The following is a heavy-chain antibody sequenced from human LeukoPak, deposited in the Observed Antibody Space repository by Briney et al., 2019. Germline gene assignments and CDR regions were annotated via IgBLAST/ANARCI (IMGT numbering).Heavy chain of an antibody. J-gene: IGHJ5*02. Sequence: SGTLSLTCTVSGGSISSSSYYWGWIRQPPGKGLEWIGSIYYSGSTYYNPSLKSRVTISVDTSKNQFSLKLSSVTAADTAVYYCAKPAYCSGGSCYSYNWFDPWGQGTLVTVSS. CDR1: GGSISSSSYY. CDR2: IYYSGST. V-gene: IGHV4-39*01. D-gene: IGHD2-15*01. CDR3: AKPAYCSGGSCYSYNWFDP.